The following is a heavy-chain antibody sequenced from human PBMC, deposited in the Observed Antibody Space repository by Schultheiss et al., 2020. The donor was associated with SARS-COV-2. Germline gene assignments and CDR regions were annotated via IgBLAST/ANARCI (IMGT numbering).Heavy chain of an antibody. CDR1: GFTFSSYG. V-gene: IGHV3-30*19. CDR2: IWYDGSNK. CDR3: ARDRVDSSGYYSYYYYYYGMDV. D-gene: IGHD3-22*01. Sequence: GGSLRLSCAASGFTFSSYGMHWVRQAPGKGLEWVAVIWYDGSNKYYADSVKGRFTISRDNSKNTLYLQMNSLRAEDTAVYYCARDRVDSSGYYSYYYYYYGMDVWGQGTTVTVSS. J-gene: IGHJ6*02.